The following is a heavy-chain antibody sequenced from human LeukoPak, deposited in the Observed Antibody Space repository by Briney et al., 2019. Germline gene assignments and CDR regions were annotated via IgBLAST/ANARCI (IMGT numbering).Heavy chain of an antibody. V-gene: IGHV7-4-1*02. Sequence: ASVKVSCKAAGYTFTSYAMNWVRRAPGQGLEWMGWINTNTGNPTYAQGFTGRFVFSLDTSVSTAYLQISSLKAEDTAVYYCASFPYYYDSSGYLIDYWGQGTLVTVSS. CDR1: GYTFTSYA. CDR3: ASFPYYYDSSGYLIDY. CDR2: INTNTGNP. J-gene: IGHJ4*02. D-gene: IGHD3-22*01.